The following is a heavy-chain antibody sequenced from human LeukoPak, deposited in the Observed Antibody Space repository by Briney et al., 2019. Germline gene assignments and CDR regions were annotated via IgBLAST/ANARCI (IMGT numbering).Heavy chain of an antibody. V-gene: IGHV4-59*08. CDR3: SRHGSGYSSSWYYFDY. Sequence: PSETLSLTCTVSGGSISSYYWSWIRQPPGKGLEWIGYIFYSGSTNYNPSLKSRATISVDTSKNKFPLMLSSVTAADTAVAYYSRHGSGYSSSWYYFDYWGQGTLVTVSS. D-gene: IGHD6-13*01. CDR1: GGSISSYY. J-gene: IGHJ4*02. CDR2: IFYSGST.